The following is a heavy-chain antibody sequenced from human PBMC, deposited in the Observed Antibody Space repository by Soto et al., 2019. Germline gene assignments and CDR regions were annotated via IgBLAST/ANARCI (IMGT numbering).Heavy chain of an antibody. V-gene: IGHV3-23*01. CDR1: GFTLSDHG. CDR2: ISGSVGST. J-gene: IGHJ4*02. Sequence: PGGSLRLSCTASGFTLSDHGMHWVRQAPGKGLEWVASISGSVGSTFYADSVKGRFTISRDNYLNTLDLQMNSLRAEDTAVYYCAKDRTIASRTFDSWGQGALVTVSS. CDR3: AKDRTIASRTFDS. D-gene: IGHD6-6*01.